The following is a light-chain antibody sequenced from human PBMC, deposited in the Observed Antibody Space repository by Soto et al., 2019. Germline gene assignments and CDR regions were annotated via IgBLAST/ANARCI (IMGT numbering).Light chain of an antibody. CDR2: GAS. Sequence: EIVLTQSPGSLSLSPGERATLSCRASQSVTSDYLAWYQQKPGQAPRLLIFGASIRDTGIPDRFSGSGSWTDFTLTISRLEPEDFAVYYCQQYGSSGTFGQGTKVDIK. CDR1: QSVTSDY. V-gene: IGKV3-20*01. J-gene: IGKJ1*01. CDR3: QQYGSSGT.